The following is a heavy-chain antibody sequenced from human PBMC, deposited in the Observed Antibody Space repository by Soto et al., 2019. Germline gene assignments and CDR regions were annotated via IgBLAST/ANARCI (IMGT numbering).Heavy chain of an antibody. D-gene: IGHD3-10*01. CDR3: ARDPGSLGY. J-gene: IGHJ4*02. V-gene: IGHV1-69*08. CDR2: IIPILGIA. CDR1: GGTFSSYT. Sequence: QVQLVQSGAEVKKPGSSVKVSCKASGGTFSSYTISWVRQAPGQGLEWMGRIIPILGIANYEQKVQGRVTITADKSTSTAYMELSSLRSEDTAVYYCARDPGSLGYWGQGTLVTVSS.